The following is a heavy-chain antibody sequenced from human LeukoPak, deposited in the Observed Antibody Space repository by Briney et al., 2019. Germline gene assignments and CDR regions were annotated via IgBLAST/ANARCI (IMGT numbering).Heavy chain of an antibody. CDR3: ARGSRYNFLLRYFDWRLPFDY. V-gene: IGHV3-7*04. D-gene: IGHD3-9*01. CDR1: GFTFSSYW. Sequence: GGSLRLSCAASGFTFSSYWMSWVRQATGKGVEGVANIKQDGSEKYYVDSEKGRFTISRDNAKNSLYLQMNSLRAEDTAVYYCARGSRYNFLLRYFDWRLPFDYWGQGTLVTLSS. CDR2: IKQDGSEK. J-gene: IGHJ4*02.